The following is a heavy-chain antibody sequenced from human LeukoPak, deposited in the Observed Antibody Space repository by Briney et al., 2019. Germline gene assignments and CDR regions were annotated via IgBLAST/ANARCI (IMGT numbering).Heavy chain of an antibody. V-gene: IGHV1-69*06. Sequence: PTASVKVSCKASGGTFSSYAISWVRQAPGQGLEWMGGIIPIFGTANYAQKFQGRGTITADKSTSTAYMELSSLRSEDTAVYYCARGTMWLVTIHAFDIWGQGTMVTVSS. D-gene: IGHD5-12*01. CDR2: IIPIFGTA. CDR1: GGTFSSYA. J-gene: IGHJ3*02. CDR3: ARGTMWLVTIHAFDI.